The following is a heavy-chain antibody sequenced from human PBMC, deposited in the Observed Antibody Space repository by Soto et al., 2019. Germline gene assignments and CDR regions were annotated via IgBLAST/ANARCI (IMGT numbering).Heavy chain of an antibody. Sequence: QVQLVESGGGVVQPGRSLRLSCAASGFTFSSYAMHWVRQAPGKGLEWVAVISYDGSNKYYADSVKGRFTISRDNSKNTLYLQMNSLRAEDTAVYYCARENSRYYYFDYWGQGTLVTVSS. CDR1: GFTFSSYA. CDR2: ISYDGSNK. J-gene: IGHJ4*02. V-gene: IGHV3-30-3*01. D-gene: IGHD1-20*01. CDR3: ARENSRYYYFDY.